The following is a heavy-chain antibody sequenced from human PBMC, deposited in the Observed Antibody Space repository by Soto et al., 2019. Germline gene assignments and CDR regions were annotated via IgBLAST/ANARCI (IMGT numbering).Heavy chain of an antibody. CDR2: ISSSSTI. D-gene: IGHD3-3*01. J-gene: IGHJ5*02. CDR1: GFTFSSYS. V-gene: IGHV3-48*02. Sequence: PVGSLRLSCAASGFTFSSYSMNWVRQAPGKGLEWVSYISSSSTIYYADSVKGRFTISRDNAKNSLYLQMNSLRDEDTAVYYCARESRFLEWLSLNWFDPWGQGTLVTVSS. CDR3: ARESRFLEWLSLNWFDP.